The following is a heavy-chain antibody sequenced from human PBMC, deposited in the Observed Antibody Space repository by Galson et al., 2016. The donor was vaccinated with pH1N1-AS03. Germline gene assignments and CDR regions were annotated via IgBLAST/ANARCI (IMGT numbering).Heavy chain of an antibody. CDR1: GFTFSSYA. CDR2: ISGNGFST. V-gene: IGHV3-64*01. Sequence: SLRLSCAASGFTFSSYAMFWVRQAPGKGLEYVSAISGNGFSTYYASSVKDRFTISRDNSKNTLFLQMGSLRPEDGAVYYCARGPVSYSNYWFPPPDYWGQGTLVTVSS. J-gene: IGHJ4*02. CDR3: ARGPVSYSNYWFPPPDY. D-gene: IGHD6-13*01.